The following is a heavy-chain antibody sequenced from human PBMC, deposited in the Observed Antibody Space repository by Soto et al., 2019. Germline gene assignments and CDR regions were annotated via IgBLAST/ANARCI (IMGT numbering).Heavy chain of an antibody. V-gene: IGHV3-21*01. CDR3: AKDRGNSNPSEFDC. D-gene: IGHD4-4*01. CDR1: GFTFSTYS. J-gene: IGHJ4*02. Sequence: EVQLVESGGDLVKPGGSLRLSCAASGFTFSTYSMNWVRQAPGKWLEWVSSISSSSSFIYYADSVKGRFTISRDNAKNSLFLQMNSLRAEDTAVYYCAKDRGNSNPSEFDCWGQGTLVTVSS. CDR2: ISSSSSFI.